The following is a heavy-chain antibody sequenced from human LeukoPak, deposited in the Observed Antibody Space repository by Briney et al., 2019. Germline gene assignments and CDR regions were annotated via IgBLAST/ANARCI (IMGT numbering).Heavy chain of an antibody. V-gene: IGHV3-23*01. J-gene: IGHJ2*01. D-gene: IGHD5-18*01. CDR2: SGRGGST. CDR3: AKDTASSWWYFDL. CDR1: GFTFSSYA. Sequence: GGSLRLSCAASGFTFSSYAMSWVRQAPGKGLEWVSGSGRGGSTYYADSVKGRFTISRDNSKNTLYLQMNSLRAEDTAVYYCAKDTASSWWYFDLWGRGTLVTVSS.